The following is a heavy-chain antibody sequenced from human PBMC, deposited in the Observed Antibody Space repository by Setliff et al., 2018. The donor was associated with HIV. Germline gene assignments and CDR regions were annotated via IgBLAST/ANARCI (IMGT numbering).Heavy chain of an antibody. V-gene: IGHV4-39*06. D-gene: IGHD2-2*01. CDR3: ATHCTSTSCYSAGLDY. J-gene: IGHJ4*02. CDR2: IDYSGNT. Sequence: SETLSLTCTVSGGSIGSTDYYWGWIRQPPGKGLEWIGTIDYSGNTYYNPSLKSRVTISVDTSKNQFTLNLNSVTAADTAVYYCATHCTSTSCYSAGLDYWGQGTLVTVSS. CDR1: GGSIGSTDYY.